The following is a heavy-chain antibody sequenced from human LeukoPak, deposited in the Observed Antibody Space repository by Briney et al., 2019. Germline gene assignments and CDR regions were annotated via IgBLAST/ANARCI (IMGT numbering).Heavy chain of an antibody. V-gene: IGHV1-2*02. J-gene: IGHJ4*02. D-gene: IGHD3-22*01. CDR3: ARATGGYYDYFDY. CDR1: GYIFTSYY. CDR2: INPNSGGT. Sequence: GASVKVSCKASGYIFTSYYIHWVRQAPGQGLEWMGWINPNSGGTNYAQKFQGGVTMTRDTSISTAYMELSRLRSDDTAVYYCARATGGYYDYFDYWGQGTLVTVSS.